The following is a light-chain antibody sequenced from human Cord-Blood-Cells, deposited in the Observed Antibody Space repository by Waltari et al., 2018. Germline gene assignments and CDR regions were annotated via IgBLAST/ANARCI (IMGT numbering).Light chain of an antibody. Sequence: DIQLTQSPSSLSASVGDRVTITFQASQDISNYLKWYQQKPGKAPKLLIYDASNLETGVPSRFSGSGSGTDFTFTISSLHPEDIATYYCQQYDNLFTFGPGTKVDIK. CDR3: QQYDNLFT. CDR1: QDISNY. J-gene: IGKJ3*01. CDR2: DAS. V-gene: IGKV1-33*01.